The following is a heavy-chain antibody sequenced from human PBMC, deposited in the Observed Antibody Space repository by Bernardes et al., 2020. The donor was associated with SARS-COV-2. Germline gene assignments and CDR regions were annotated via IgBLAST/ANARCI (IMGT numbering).Heavy chain of an antibody. CDR1: GFTFSNCG. CDR3: AKEQKDFLRFLEWSYGMDV. V-gene: IGHV3-30*18. J-gene: IGHJ6*02. D-gene: IGHD3-3*01. CDR2: ISFDGSNK. Sequence: GRTLRVSCEASGFTFSNCGMHWIHQAPGKGLEWVAVISFDGSNKYYASSVKGRFTISRDYSKNTVSLQMNSLRGEDTAVYYCAKEQKDFLRFLEWSYGMDVWGQGTTVIVSS.